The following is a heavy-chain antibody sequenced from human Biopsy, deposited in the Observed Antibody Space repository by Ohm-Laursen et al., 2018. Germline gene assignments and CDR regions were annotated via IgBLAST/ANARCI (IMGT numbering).Heavy chain of an antibody. CDR3: TVDPGRGFH. J-gene: IGHJ4*02. CDR2: IKSKSDGEAT. Sequence: SLRLSCSASGFTSTHAWMSWVRQPPGKGLEWLCRIKSKSDGEATDYAAAVQGRFAISRDDSTNTFYLQMNSLKSEDTGVFYCTVDPGRGFHWGQGTLVTVSS. D-gene: IGHD5-12*01. V-gene: IGHV3-15*01. CDR1: GFTSTHAW.